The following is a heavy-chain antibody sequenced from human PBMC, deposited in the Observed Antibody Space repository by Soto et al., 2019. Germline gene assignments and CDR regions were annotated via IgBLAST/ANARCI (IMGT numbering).Heavy chain of an antibody. D-gene: IGHD6-19*01. CDR2: IVVGSGNT. V-gene: IGHV1-58*01. CDR3: AAEIAVADPYYYYGMDV. J-gene: IGHJ6*02. CDR1: GFTFTSSA. Sequence: SVKVSCKASGFTFTSSAVQWVRQARGQRLEWIGWIVVGSGNTNYAQKFQERVTITRDMSTSTAYMELSSLRSEDTAVYYCAAEIAVADPYYYYGMDVWGQGTTVTVSS.